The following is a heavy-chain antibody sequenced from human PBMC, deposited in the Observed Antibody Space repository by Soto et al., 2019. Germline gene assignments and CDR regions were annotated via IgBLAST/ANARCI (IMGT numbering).Heavy chain of an antibody. D-gene: IGHD3-3*01. CDR1: SGSISSSNW. J-gene: IGHJ3*02. CDR3: ARLSTFTIFGVVTRPTNDAFDI. Sequence: QVQLQESGPGLVKPSGTLSLTCAVSSGSISSSNWWSWVRQPPGKGLEWIGEIYHSGSTNYNPSLKSRVTISVDKSKNQFSLKLSSVTAADTAVYYCARLSTFTIFGVVTRPTNDAFDIWGQGTMVTVSS. CDR2: IYHSGST. V-gene: IGHV4-4*02.